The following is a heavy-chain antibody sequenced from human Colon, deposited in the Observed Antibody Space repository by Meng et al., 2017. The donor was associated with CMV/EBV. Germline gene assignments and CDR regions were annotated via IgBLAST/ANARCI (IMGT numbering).Heavy chain of an antibody. CDR3: SRVSDFGRRFDP. CDR1: GGSVRSSSYY. J-gene: IGHJ5*02. V-gene: IGHV4-39*07. D-gene: IGHD4-17*01. CDR2: VSYSGTT. Sequence: QVQLQESGPGLVKPSETLSLTCLVSGGSVRSSSYYWVWIRQPPVKDLEWIASVSYSGTTYYNPSLRSRVSISVDTSKNQFSLTLSSVTAADTAVYYCSRVSDFGRRFDPWGQGTLVTVSS.